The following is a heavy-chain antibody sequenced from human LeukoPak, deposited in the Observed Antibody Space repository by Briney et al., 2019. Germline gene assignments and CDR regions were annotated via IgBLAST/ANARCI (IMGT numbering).Heavy chain of an antibody. CDR2: IGSSGDSST. D-gene: IGHD2-21*02. CDR1: GFNFNDYD. CDR3: VRDIGDCDSDTCPTWVDP. V-gene: IGHV3-48*03. J-gene: IGHJ5*02. Sequence: GRSLRLSCEASGFNFNDYDIERVRQPPGKRLEWLSSIGSSGDSSTYYADSVKGRFTISRDNAKNTVYLHLNSLRAEDTAVYYCVRDIGDCDSDTCPTWVDPWGQGTLVTVSS.